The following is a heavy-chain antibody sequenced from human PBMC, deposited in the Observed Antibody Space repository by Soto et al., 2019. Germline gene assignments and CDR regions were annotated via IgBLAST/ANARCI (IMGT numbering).Heavy chain of an antibody. Sequence: PSGALSLTCPFPGCSIHSSSYYWGWIRQPPGKGLEWIGSIYYSGSTYYNPSLKSRVTISVDTSKNQFSLKLSSVTAADTAVYYCARRGYYYDSSGYPSVWYWGQGTLVTVSS. V-gene: IGHV4-39*01. J-gene: IGHJ4*02. D-gene: IGHD3-22*01. CDR1: GCSIHSSSYY. CDR3: ARRGYYYDSSGYPSVWY. CDR2: IYYSGST.